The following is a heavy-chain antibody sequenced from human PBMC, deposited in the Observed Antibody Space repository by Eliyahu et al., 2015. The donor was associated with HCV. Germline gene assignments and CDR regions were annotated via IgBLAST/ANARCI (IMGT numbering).Heavy chain of an antibody. CDR3: AKARGMYADSSGFDS. J-gene: IGHJ5*01. CDR2: IPYDGRDI. V-gene: IGHV3-30*18. D-gene: IGHD3-22*01. Sequence: QVQLAESGGGVVQPGKSLRVSCAASGFKFSDYAMHWVRQAPGKGLEWVAVIPYDGRDIYYADSVKGRFTISRDNSKNTVYLQMNSLRREETAIYYCAKARGMYADSSGFDSWGQGTLVTVSS. CDR1: GFKFSDYA.